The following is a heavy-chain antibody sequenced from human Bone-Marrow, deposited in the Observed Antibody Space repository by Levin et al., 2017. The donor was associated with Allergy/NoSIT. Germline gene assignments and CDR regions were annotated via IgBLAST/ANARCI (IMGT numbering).Heavy chain of an antibody. D-gene: IGHD3-3*01. Sequence: PSETLSLTCSVSSGAINNNYWSWIRQPPGKGLEWIGYIDSSGTTLYNPSLQSRVTISVDMSKNQFSLSLTSVTAADTAVYYCAREMSITGFFDLWGRGTLVTVSS. CDR3: AREMSITGFFDL. V-gene: IGHV4-4*08. CDR1: SGAINNNY. CDR2: IDSSGTT. J-gene: IGHJ2*01.